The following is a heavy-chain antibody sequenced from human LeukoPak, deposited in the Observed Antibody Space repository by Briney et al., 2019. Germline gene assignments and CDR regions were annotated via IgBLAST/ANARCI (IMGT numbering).Heavy chain of an antibody. V-gene: IGHV4-59*12. Sequence: PSETLSLTCTVSGGSISSYYWSWIRQPPGEGLEWIGSIYYSGSTYYNPSLKSRVTISVDTSKNQFSLKLSSVTAADTAVYYCARVRRNYDILTGSPYWYFDLWGRGTLVTVSS. D-gene: IGHD3-9*01. CDR3: ARVRRNYDILTGSPYWYFDL. CDR2: IYYSGST. CDR1: GGSISSYY. J-gene: IGHJ2*01.